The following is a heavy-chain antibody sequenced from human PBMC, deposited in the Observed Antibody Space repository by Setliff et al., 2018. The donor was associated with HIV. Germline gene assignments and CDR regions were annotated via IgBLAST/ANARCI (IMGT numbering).Heavy chain of an antibody. V-gene: IGHV3-21*01. CDR2: ISSSSSYI. J-gene: IGHJ6*03. CDR1: GFTFSSYS. Sequence: GSLRLSCAASGFTFSSYSMNWVRQAPGKGLEWVSFISSSSSYIYYADSVKGRFTISRDNVKNSLYLQMNSLRAEDTAVYYCVGDGGSYYYYYYYMDVWGKGTTVTVSS. D-gene: IGHD1-26*01. CDR3: VGDGGSYYYYYYYMDV.